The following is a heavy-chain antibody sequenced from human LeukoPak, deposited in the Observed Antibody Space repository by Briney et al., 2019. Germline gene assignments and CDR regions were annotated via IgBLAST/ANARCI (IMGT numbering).Heavy chain of an antibody. CDR3: ARGTSMVRGVAAA. V-gene: IGHV1-8*01. D-gene: IGHD3-10*01. Sequence: ASVKVSCTASGYTFTSYDINWVRQATGQGLEWMGWMNPNSGNTGYAQKFQGRVTMTRNTSISTAYMELSSLRSEDTAVYYCARGTSMVRGVAAAWGQGTLVTVSS. CDR2: MNPNSGNT. CDR1: GYTFTSYD. J-gene: IGHJ5*02.